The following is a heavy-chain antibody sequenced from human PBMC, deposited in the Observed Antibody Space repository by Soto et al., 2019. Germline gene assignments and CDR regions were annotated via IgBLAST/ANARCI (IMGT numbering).Heavy chain of an antibody. CDR1: GYSFTSYW. CDR3: AQSPRLTEAFDI. CDR2: IYPGDSDT. V-gene: IGHV5-51*01. Sequence: GESLKISCKFSGYSFTSYWIGWVRQMPGKGLEWMGIIYPGDSDTRYSPSFQGHVTISADKSFTTAYLQWSSLKASDTAMYYCAQSPRLTEAFDIWGQGTMVTVSS. J-gene: IGHJ3*02.